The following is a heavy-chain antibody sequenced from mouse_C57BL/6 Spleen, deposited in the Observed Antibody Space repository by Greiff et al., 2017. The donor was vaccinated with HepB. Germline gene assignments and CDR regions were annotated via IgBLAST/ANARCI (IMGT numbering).Heavy chain of an antibody. V-gene: IGHV1-64*01. J-gene: IGHJ2*01. CDR2: IHPNSGST. D-gene: IGHD1-1*01. CDR1: GYTFTSYW. Sequence: QVQLKQPGAELVKPGASVKLSCKASGYTFTSYWMHWVKQRPGQGLEWIGMIHPNSGSTNYNEKFKSKATLTVDKSSSTAYMQLSSLTSEDSAVYYCARTIYYYGSSYSYYFDYWGQGTTLTVSS. CDR3: ARTIYYYGSSYSYYFDY.